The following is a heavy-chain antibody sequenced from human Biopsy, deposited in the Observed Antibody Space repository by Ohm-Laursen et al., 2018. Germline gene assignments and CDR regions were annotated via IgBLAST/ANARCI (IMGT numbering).Heavy chain of an antibody. CDR3: ARGSNEYGGLYFPH. V-gene: IGHV4-59*11. D-gene: IGHD4-23*01. J-gene: IGHJ1*01. CDR2: ISHTGYT. CDR1: GGSFTGHY. Sequence: GTLSLTCIVSGGSFTGHYWTWIRQPPGKGLKWIGHISHTGYTSYKSSLKSRVTISLDTSRKHFSLRLTSLAAADTAVYYCARGSNEYGGLYFPHWGQGTLVTVSS.